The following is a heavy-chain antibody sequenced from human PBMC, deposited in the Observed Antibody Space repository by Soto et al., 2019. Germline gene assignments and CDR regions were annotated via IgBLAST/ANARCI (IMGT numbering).Heavy chain of an antibody. J-gene: IGHJ6*02. CDR2: VYYSGTT. Sequence: SETLSLTCIVSGGSMSSSHYSWGWFRQPPGRGLEWIGNVYYSGTTHHNPSLKSRVTIFLDTSKNWFSLKLNSVTAADTAVYLCERLVIGSIGNYMDVWGQETTVNVSS. CDR3: ERLVIGSIGNYMDV. CDR1: GGSMSSSHYS. D-gene: IGHD3-10*01. V-gene: IGHV4-39*01.